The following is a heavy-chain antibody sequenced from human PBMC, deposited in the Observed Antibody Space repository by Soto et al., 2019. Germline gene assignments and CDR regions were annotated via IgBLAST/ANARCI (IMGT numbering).Heavy chain of an antibody. CDR1: GFSISGYA. Sequence: GGSLRLSCSASGFSISGYALNWVRQAPGKGPEWVSYISSSSSAIDYAGSVKGRFSISRDNGKNSLYLQMNSLRAEDTAVYYCAKDRLAGNFDYWGQGTQVTVSS. V-gene: IGHV3-48*01. CDR2: ISSSSSAI. CDR3: AKDRLAGNFDY. J-gene: IGHJ4*02.